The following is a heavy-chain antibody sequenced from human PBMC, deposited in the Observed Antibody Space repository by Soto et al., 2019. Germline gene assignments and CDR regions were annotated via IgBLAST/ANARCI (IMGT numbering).Heavy chain of an antibody. CDR2: IIPIFGTA. CDR1: GGTFSSYA. V-gene: IGHV1-69*01. Sequence: QVQLVQPGAEVKKPGSSVKVSCKASGGTFSSYAISWVRQAPGQGLEWMGGIIPIFGTANYAQKFQGRVPITADEATSTAYMELSSLRSEDTAVYYCARKGPRPGGSDYYWFDPWGQGTLVTFSS. CDR3: ARKGPRPGGSDYYWFDP. J-gene: IGHJ5*02. D-gene: IGHD1-26*01.